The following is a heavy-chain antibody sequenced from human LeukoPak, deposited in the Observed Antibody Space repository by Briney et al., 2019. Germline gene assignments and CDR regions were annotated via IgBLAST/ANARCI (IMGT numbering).Heavy chain of an antibody. CDR1: GFTFSTYW. D-gene: IGHD7-27*01. CDR2: ITPRGDST. CDR3: AKVLGNWYFDL. J-gene: IGHJ2*01. Sequence: PGGSLRLSCAASGFTFSTYWMSWVRQAPGKGLEWVSAITPRGDSTYYADFVKGRFTISRDNSKDTVSLQMNSLKAEDTAVYYCAKVLGNWYFDLWGRGTLVTVSS. V-gene: IGHV3-23*01.